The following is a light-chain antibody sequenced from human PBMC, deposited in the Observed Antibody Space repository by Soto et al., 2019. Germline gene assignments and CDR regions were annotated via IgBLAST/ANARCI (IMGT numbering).Light chain of an antibody. J-gene: IGKJ2*01. Sequence: EIVMTQSPATLSVSPGERGTLSCRASQSVNSNLAWYQQKPGQAPRLLIDGASTRATGIPARFSGSGSGTEFTRTISSLQSEDFAVYYCQQYNNWPYTFGQGTKLEIK. CDR1: QSVNSN. CDR2: GAS. CDR3: QQYNNWPYT. V-gene: IGKV3D-15*01.